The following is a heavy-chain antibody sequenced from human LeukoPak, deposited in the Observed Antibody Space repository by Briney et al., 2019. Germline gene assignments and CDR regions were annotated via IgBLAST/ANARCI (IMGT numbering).Heavy chain of an antibody. D-gene: IGHD6-19*01. CDR2: IIPIFGTA. J-gene: IGHJ1*01. Sequence: ASVKVSCKASGGTFSNYAISWVRQAPGQGLEWMGAIIPIFGTANYAQKFQGRVTITADESTSTAYMELSSLRSEDTAVYYCARILSSSWYEYFHHWGQGTLVTVSS. CDR1: GGTFSNYA. CDR3: ARILSSSWYEYFHH. V-gene: IGHV1-69*13.